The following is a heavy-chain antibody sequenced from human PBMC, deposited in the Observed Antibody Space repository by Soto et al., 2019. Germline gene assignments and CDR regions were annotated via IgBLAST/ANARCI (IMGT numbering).Heavy chain of an antibody. J-gene: IGHJ4*02. D-gene: IGHD3-22*01. V-gene: IGHV1-69*01. CDR2: IIPIFGTA. CDR3: ASAHPYYDRSGYYFDY. CDR1: GGTFSSYA. Sequence: QVQLVQSGAEVKKPGSSVKVSCKASGGTFSSYAISWVRQAPGQGLEWMGGIIPIFGTANYAQKFQGRVTITSDESPSTAYMELSSLRSEDTAVYYCASAHPYYDRSGYYFDYWGQGTLVTVSS.